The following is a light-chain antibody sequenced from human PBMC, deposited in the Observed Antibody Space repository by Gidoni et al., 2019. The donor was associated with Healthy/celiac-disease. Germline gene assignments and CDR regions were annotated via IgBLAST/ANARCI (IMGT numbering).Light chain of an antibody. CDR1: QSISSW. CDR3: QQYNSYSIT. CDR2: RAS. V-gene: IGKV1-5*03. Sequence: DIQMTQSPSTLSASVGDRVTITCRASQSISSWLAWYQQKPGKAPKLLIYRASSLESGVPSRFSGSGSGTEFTLTISSLQPDDLATYYCQQYNSYSITFGQXTRLEIK. J-gene: IGKJ5*01.